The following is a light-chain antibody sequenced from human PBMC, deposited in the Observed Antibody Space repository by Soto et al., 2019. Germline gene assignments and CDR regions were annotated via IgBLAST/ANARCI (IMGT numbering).Light chain of an antibody. CDR3: QEYFTSSQT. V-gene: IGKV3-20*01. CDR2: GAS. Sequence: EVVLTQSPGTLSLSPGERATLSCRASQSVNNNQLAWYQQKPGQAPRLLIYGASNMATGIPDRFSGSGSGTDFTLTIARLEPEDFAVFYCQEYFTSSQTFGQGTKVEIK. CDR1: QSVNNNQ. J-gene: IGKJ1*01.